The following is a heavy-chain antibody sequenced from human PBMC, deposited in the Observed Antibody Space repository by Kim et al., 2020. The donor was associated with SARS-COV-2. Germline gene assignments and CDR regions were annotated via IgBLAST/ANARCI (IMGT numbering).Heavy chain of an antibody. CDR1: GFTFSSYA. J-gene: IGHJ4*02. V-gene: IGHV3-30*04. Sequence: GGSLRLSCAASGFTFSSYAMHWVRQAPGKGLEWVAVISYDGSNKYYADSVKGRFTISRDNSKNTLYLQMNSLRAEDTAVYYCASNLAAAGHFDYWGQGTL. CDR3: ASNLAAAGHFDY. CDR2: ISYDGSNK. D-gene: IGHD6-13*01.